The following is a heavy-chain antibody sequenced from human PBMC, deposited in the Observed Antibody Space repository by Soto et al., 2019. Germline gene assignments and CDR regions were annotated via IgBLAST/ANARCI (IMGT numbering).Heavy chain of an antibody. V-gene: IGHV3-11*01. Sequence: QVQLVGSGGGLVRPGGSLSLSCAASGFTLNDYHMNWIRQAPGKGLEWVSYIRSSGTTTFYADSVKGRFTVSWDNANNSLFLQMNSLRAEDTAVYYCARLRYSSSSRYHMDVWGKGTTVTVS. CDR3: ARLRYSSSSRYHMDV. J-gene: IGHJ6*03. CDR1: GFTLNDYH. CDR2: IRSSGTTT. D-gene: IGHD6-6*01.